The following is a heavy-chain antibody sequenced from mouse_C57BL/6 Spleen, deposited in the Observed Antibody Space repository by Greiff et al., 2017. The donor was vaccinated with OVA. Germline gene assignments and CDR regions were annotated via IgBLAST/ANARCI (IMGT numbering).Heavy chain of an antibody. V-gene: IGHV3-6*01. J-gene: IGHJ1*03. CDR1: GYSITSGYY. D-gene: IGHD1-1*01. CDR3: ARREDYYGSRYFDV. Sequence: EVQLQESGPGLVKPSQSLSLTCSVTGYSITSGYYWNWIRQFPGNKLEWMGYISYDGSNNYNPSLKNRISITRDTSKNQFFLKLNSVTTEDTATYYCARREDYYGSRYFDVWGTGTTVTVSS. CDR2: ISYDGSN.